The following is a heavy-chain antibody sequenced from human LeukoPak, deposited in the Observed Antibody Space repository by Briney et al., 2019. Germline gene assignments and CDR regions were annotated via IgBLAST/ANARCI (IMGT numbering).Heavy chain of an antibody. Sequence: PGGSLTLSCAASGFTFNNYDMNWVRQAPGKGLEWLWYSRGDGGVTRYSDSVKGRFTISRDNSKNTLYLQMNHLRAEDTAIYYCAKCSASYYNDAFDNWGRGTMVTVSS. D-gene: IGHD3-10*02. CDR2: SRGDGGVT. CDR1: GFTFNNYD. J-gene: IGHJ3*02. V-gene: IGHV3-23*01. CDR3: AKCSASYYNDAFDN.